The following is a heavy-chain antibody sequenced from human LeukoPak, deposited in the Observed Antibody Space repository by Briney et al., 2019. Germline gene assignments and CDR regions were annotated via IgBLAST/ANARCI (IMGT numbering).Heavy chain of an antibody. Sequence: GRSLRLSCAASGFTFDDYAMHWVRQAPGKGLEWVSGISWNSGSIGYAGSVKGRFTISRDNAKNSLYLQMNSLRAEDTALYYCAKEGYSSFAFDIWAKGQWSPSLQ. D-gene: IGHD6-19*01. CDR3: AKEGYSSFAFDI. J-gene: IGHJ3*02. V-gene: IGHV3-9*01. CDR2: ISWNSGSI. CDR1: GFTFDDYA.